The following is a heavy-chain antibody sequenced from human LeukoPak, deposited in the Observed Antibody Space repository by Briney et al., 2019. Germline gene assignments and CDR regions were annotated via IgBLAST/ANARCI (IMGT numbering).Heavy chain of an antibody. J-gene: IGHJ4*02. CDR3: AKGGRFPFYYFDY. Sequence: GGSLRLSCAASGLTFSSHWMHWVRQAPGKGLEWVSAISGSGGSTYYADSVKGRFTISRDNSKNTLYLQMNSLRAEDTAVYYCAKGGRFPFYYFDYWGQGTLVTVSS. V-gene: IGHV3-23*01. D-gene: IGHD3-3*01. CDR1: GLTFSSHW. CDR2: ISGSGGST.